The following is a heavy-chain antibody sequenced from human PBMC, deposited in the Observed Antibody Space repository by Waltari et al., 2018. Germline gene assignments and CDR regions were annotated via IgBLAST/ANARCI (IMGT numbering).Heavy chain of an antibody. CDR1: GFTFSSYA. Sequence: EVQLVESGGGLVQPGGSLRLSCAASGFTFSSYAMSWVRRAPGKGLEWVSAISGSGGSTYYADSVKGRFTISRDNSKNTLYLQMNSLRAEDTAVYYCAKDPGRGYSGYDSYGMDVWGQGTTVTVSS. V-gene: IGHV3-23*04. D-gene: IGHD5-12*01. CDR2: ISGSGGST. J-gene: IGHJ6*02. CDR3: AKDPGRGYSGYDSYGMDV.